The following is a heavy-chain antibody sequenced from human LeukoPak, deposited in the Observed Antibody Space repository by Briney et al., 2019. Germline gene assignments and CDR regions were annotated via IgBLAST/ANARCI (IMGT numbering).Heavy chain of an antibody. V-gene: IGHV4-34*01. CDR1: GGSFSGYY. J-gene: IGHJ5*02. D-gene: IGHD6-13*01. Sequence: SETLSLTCAVYGGSFSGYYWSWIRQPPGKGQEWIGEINHSGSTNYNPSLKSRVTISVDTSKNQFSLKLSSVTAAGTAVYYCARPNRIAAAGISYWFDPWGQGTLVTVSS. CDR3: ARPNRIAAAGISYWFDP. CDR2: INHSGST.